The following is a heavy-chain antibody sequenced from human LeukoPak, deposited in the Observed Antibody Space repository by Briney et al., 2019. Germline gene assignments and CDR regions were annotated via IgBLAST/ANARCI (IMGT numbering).Heavy chain of an antibody. J-gene: IGHJ3*02. D-gene: IGHD5-24*01. V-gene: IGHV3-48*03. Sequence: GSLRLSCAASGFTFSTYEMNWVRQAPGKGLEWVSYISSSGSTIYYADSVKGRFTISRDNAKNSLYLQMNSLRAEDTAVYYCVRELMASPDIWGQGTMVTVSS. CDR2: ISSSGSTI. CDR1: GFTFSTYE. CDR3: VRELMASPDI.